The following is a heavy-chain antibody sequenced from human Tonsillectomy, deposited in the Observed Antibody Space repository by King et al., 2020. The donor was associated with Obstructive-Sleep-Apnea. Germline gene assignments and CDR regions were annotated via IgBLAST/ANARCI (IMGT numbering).Heavy chain of an antibody. V-gene: IGHV4-59*01. CDR2: IYYSGST. D-gene: IGHD6-13*01. CDR3: AKYSSSWYGNDY. J-gene: IGHJ4*02. Sequence: MQLQESGPGLVKPSETLSLTCTVSGGSISGYYWSWIRQPPGKGLEWIGYIYYSGSTTYNPSLKSRVTISVDTSKNQFSRKLSFVTAADTAVYYCAKYSSSWYGNDYWGQGTLVTVSS. CDR1: GGSISGYY.